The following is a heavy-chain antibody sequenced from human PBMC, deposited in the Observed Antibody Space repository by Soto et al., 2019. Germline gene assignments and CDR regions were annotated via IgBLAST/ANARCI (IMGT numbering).Heavy chain of an antibody. Sequence: EVQLVESGGRLVKPGGSLRLSCAVSGFALSTYSIAWVRQAPGKGLEWVSFTFNYDGSLYYADSVKGRFAISRDDAKNSVYLQMNSLGAEDTAVYYCAREEGYCGGGSCFRSAFDLWGQGTVVTVSS. CDR2: TFNYDGSL. CDR1: GFALSTYS. V-gene: IGHV3-21*01. CDR3: AREEGYCGGGSCFRSAFDL. D-gene: IGHD2-15*01. J-gene: IGHJ3*01.